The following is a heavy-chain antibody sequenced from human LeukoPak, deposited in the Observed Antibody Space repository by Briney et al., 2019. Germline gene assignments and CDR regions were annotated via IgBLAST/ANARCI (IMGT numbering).Heavy chain of an antibody. J-gene: IGHJ4*02. CDR1: GGSISSYY. V-gene: IGHV4-59*08. Sequence: SSETLSLTCTASGGSISSYYWSWVRQPPGKGLEWIGYINYSGTTDYNPSLKSRVTISVDTSKNQFSLKLQSVSAADTAVYYCARHTGGLGGTGFDHWGQGTLVTVSS. CDR2: INYSGTT. CDR3: ARHTGGLGGTGFDH. D-gene: IGHD1-26*01.